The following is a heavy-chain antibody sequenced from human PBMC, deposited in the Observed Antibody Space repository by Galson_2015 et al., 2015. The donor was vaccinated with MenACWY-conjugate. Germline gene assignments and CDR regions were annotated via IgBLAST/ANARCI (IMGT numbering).Heavy chain of an antibody. D-gene: IGHD2-8*02. V-gene: IGHV4-59*01. J-gene: IGHJ5*02. Sequence: LRLSCAASGFTFSDYTMNWVRQAPGKGLEWIGYMHYSGTSNYNPSLKSRVTISLDTSKNQVSLKLISVSAADTAVYYCARLPQPGGIFGWFDPWGQGTLVTVSS. CDR2: MHYSGTS. CDR1: GFTFSDYT. CDR3: ARLPQPGGIFGWFDP.